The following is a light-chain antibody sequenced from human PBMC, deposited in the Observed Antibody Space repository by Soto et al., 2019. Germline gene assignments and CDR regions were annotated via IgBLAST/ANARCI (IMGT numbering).Light chain of an antibody. CDR1: SSNIKTNG. Sequence: QAVVAQPPSASGTPGQTVTISCSGGSSNIKTNGVSWYQQLPGTAPKLLIYENNKRPSGIPDRFSGSKSGTSATLGITGLQTGDEADYYCGTWDSSLSAGGVFGGGTKLTVL. CDR3: GTWDSSLSAGGV. J-gene: IGLJ2*01. CDR2: ENN. V-gene: IGLV1-51*02.